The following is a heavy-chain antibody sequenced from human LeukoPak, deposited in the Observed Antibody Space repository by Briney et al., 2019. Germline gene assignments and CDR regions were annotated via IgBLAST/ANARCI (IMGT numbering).Heavy chain of an antibody. D-gene: IGHD1-26*01. J-gene: IGHJ3*02. CDR1: GGSTSSDY. V-gene: IGHV4-59*08. CDR3: ARARGIPDAFDI. Sequence: SETLSLTCTVSGGSTSSDYWSWIRQSPGKGLEWVGYVYNSGDTGKNPSLKSRVTILLDTSKNQCSLKLTSVSAADTAVYYCARARGIPDAFDIWGQGTMVTVSS. CDR2: VYNSGDT.